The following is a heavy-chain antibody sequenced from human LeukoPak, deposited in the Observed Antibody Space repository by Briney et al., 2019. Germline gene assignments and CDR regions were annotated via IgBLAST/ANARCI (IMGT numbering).Heavy chain of an antibody. D-gene: IGHD6-6*01. J-gene: IGHJ5*02. Sequence: GGSLRLSCAASGFTFSNCAMSWVRQAPGKGLEWVSAISGSGGSTYYAGSVKGRFTISRDNSKNTLSLQMNSLRADDTAIYYCAGHSSSSDGWFDPWGQGTLVTVSS. V-gene: IGHV3-23*01. CDR1: GFTFSNCA. CDR3: AGHSSSSDGWFDP. CDR2: ISGSGGST.